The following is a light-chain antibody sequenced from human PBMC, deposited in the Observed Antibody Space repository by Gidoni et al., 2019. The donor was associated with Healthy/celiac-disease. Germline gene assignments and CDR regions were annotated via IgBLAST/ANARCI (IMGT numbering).Light chain of an antibody. J-gene: IGKJ1*01. V-gene: IGKV1-5*03. CDR3: QQYNSYWT. CDR1: QSISSW. Sequence: DIQMSQSPSTLSACVGDRVTITCRASQSISSWLAWYQQKPGKAPKLLIYKASSLESGVPSRFSGSGSGTEFTLTISRLQPDDFATYYCQQYNSYWTFXQXTKVEIK. CDR2: KAS.